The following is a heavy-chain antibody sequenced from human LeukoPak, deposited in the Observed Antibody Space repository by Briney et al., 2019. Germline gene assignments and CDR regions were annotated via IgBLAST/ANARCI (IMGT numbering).Heavy chain of an antibody. CDR1: GYTFTSYG. D-gene: IGHD6-19*01. Sequence: RRASVTVSCKASGYTFTSYGISWVRQAPGQGLEWMGWISAYNGNTNYAQKLQGRVTMTTDTSTSTAYMELRSLRSDDTAVYYCASQVAVAGSPFDYWGQGTLVTVSS. J-gene: IGHJ4*02. CDR3: ASQVAVAGSPFDY. CDR2: ISAYNGNT. V-gene: IGHV1-18*01.